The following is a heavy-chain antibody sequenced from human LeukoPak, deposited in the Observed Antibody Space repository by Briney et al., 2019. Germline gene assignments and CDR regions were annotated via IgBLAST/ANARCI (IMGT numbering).Heavy chain of an antibody. CDR3: ARVPYCSGGSCNYYYYYGMDV. V-gene: IGHV4-34*01. CDR2: INDGGST. J-gene: IGHJ6*02. Sequence: SETLSLTCAVYGGSLSGYCWSWIRQPPGKGLEWIGEINDGGSTNYNPSLKSRVTISVDTSKNQFSLKLSSVTAADTAVYYCARVPYCSGGSCNYYYYYGMDVWGQGTTATVSS. CDR1: GGSLSGYC. D-gene: IGHD2-15*01.